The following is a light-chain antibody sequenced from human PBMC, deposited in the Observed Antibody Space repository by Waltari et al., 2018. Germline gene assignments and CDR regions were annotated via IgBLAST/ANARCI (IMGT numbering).Light chain of an antibody. CDR3: SSYTTSNTWV. CDR2: AVN. V-gene: IGLV2-14*03. J-gene: IGLJ3*02. CDR1: SSDVGVHNY. Sequence: QSALTQPASVSGSPGQSITISCTGTSSDVGVHNYVSWYQQHPGKAPKLMIYAVNKRPSGVSDLFSGARHGNTASLTISLLQAEDEADYYCSSYTTSNTWVFGGGTKLTVL.